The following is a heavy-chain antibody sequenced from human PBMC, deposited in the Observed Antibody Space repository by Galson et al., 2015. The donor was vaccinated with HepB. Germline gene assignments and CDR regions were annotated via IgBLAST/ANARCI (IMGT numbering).Heavy chain of an antibody. J-gene: IGHJ4*02. Sequence: SLRLSCAASGFTFSSYAMSWVRQAPGTGLEWVSSISASGGSTYYADSVKGRFTISRDKSTNTLYLQMNSLRAEDTAVYYCAQAPSSTGRRGYFDSWGQGTLVTVSS. CDR1: GFTFSSYA. CDR2: ISASGGST. D-gene: IGHD2-2*01. CDR3: AQAPSSTGRRGYFDS. V-gene: IGHV3-23*01.